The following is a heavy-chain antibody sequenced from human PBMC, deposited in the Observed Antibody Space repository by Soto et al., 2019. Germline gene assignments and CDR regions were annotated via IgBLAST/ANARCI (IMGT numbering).Heavy chain of an antibody. CDR3: ASSDWERPYGTDV. CDR2: INPNSGGT. CDR1: GYTFTGYY. Sequence: ASVKVSCKASGYTFTGYYMHWVRQAPGQGLEWMGWINPNSGGTNYAQKFQGWVTMTRDTSISTAYMELSRLRSDDTAVYYCASSDWERPYGTDVWGQGTKVTVSS. D-gene: IGHD1-1*01. V-gene: IGHV1-2*04. J-gene: IGHJ6*02.